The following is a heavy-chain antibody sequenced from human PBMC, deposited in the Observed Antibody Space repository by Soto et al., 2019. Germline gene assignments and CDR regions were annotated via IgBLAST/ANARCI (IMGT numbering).Heavy chain of an antibody. CDR2: ISGGGIT. Sequence: GGSLRLSCAASGFTFSSYAMSWVRQASGKGLEWASVISGGGITHYADSVKGRFTISRDNSKNTVYLQMSTLRAEDTALYYCAKGTNYVGVFDSWGQGTLVTVSS. CDR3: AKGTNYVGVFDS. CDR1: GFTFSSYA. J-gene: IGHJ5*01. D-gene: IGHD2-8*01. V-gene: IGHV3-23*01.